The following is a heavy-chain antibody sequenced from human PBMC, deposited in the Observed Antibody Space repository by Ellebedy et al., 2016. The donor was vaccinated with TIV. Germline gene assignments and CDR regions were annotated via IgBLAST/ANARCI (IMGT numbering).Heavy chain of an antibody. D-gene: IGHD5-12*01. J-gene: IGHJ3*01. CDR3: ARHGSYSQNL. Sequence: MPSETLSLTCDLSGGAMSRGVYGSGVRQTHGKGLEWSGQIYHSGTTSYDPSLESRVTISVDKSKNQLSLNLSSLTAADTAVYYCARHGSYSQNLWGQGTMVTVSS. CDR1: GGAMSRGVY. CDR2: IYHSGTT. V-gene: IGHV4-4*02.